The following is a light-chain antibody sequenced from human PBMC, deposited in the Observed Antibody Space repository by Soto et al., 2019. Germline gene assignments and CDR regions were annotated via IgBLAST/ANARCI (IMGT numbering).Light chain of an antibody. J-gene: IGKJ5*01. Sequence: DIQMTQSPSSLSGSVGDRVTITCQASESISRHLNWYQQKPGKAPKLLIYAASSLQNGVPSRFRGGGSGTDFTLTISNLQPEDFATYYCQQTYTTLSITFGQGTRLDIK. V-gene: IGKV1-39*01. CDR2: AAS. CDR3: QQTYTTLSIT. CDR1: ESISRH.